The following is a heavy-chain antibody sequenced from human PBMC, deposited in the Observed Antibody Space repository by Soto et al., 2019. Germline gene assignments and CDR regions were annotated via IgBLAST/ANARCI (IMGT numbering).Heavy chain of an antibody. CDR2: ISGSGGST. D-gene: IGHD2-15*01. V-gene: IGHV3-23*01. Sequence: EVQLLESGGGLVQPGGSLRLSCAASGSTFSSYAMSWVRQAPGKGLEWVSAISGSGGSTYYADSVKGRFTISRDNSKNTLYLQMNSLRAEDTAVYYCAKSRRRGRLVFDYWGQGTLVTVSS. J-gene: IGHJ4*02. CDR1: GSTFSSYA. CDR3: AKSRRRGRLVFDY.